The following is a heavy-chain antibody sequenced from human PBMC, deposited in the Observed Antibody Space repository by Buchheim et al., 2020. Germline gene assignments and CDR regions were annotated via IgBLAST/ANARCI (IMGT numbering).Heavy chain of an antibody. CDR1: GFTFSSYG. CDR2: ISYDGSNK. CDR3: AKDRGSSWAGGGMDV. V-gene: IGHV3-30*18. D-gene: IGHD6-13*01. J-gene: IGHJ6*02. Sequence: QVQLVESGGGVVQPGRSLRLSCAASGFTFSSYGMHWVRQAPGKGLEWVAVISYDGSNKYYADSVKGRFTISRDNSKNTLYLQMNSLSAEDTAVYYCAKDRGSSWAGGGMDVWGQGTT.